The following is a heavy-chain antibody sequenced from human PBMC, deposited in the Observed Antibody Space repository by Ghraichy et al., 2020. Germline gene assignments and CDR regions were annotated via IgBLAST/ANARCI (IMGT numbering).Heavy chain of an antibody. Sequence: SQTLSLTRAISGDSVSSNSAAWNWIRQSPSRGLEWLGRTYYRSKWYNDYAVSVKSRITINPDTSKNQFSLQLNSVTPEDTAVYYCAIGSSSGDYYYYGMDVWGQGTTVTVSS. CDR2: TYYRSKWYN. J-gene: IGHJ6*02. CDR3: AIGSSSGDYYYYGMDV. CDR1: GDSVSSNSAA. V-gene: IGHV6-1*01. D-gene: IGHD6-6*01.